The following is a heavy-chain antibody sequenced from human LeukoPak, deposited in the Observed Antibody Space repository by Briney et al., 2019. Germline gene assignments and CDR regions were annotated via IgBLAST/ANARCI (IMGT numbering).Heavy chain of an antibody. D-gene: IGHD2-21*02. J-gene: IGHJ4*02. CDR1: GFTFSNYG. CDR3: VKARMPHCGTDCLES. CDR2: IRGSGGGT. V-gene: IGHV3-23*01. Sequence: GGSLRLSCAASGFTFSNYGMSWVRQAPGKGLEWVSVIRGSGGGTYYADSVKGRFTISRDNSKNTVYLQMNSLRAEDTAVYYCVKARMPHCGTDCLESWGQGTLVTVSS.